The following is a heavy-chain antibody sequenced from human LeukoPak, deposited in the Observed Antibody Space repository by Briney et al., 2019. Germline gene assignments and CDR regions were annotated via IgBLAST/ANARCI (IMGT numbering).Heavy chain of an antibody. CDR1: GGSISSYY. Sequence: PSETLSLTCTVSGGSISSYYWSWIRQPPGKELEWIGYIYYSGSTNYNPSLKSRVTISVDTSKNQFSLKLSSVTAADTAVYYCARANTVGATDYWGQGTLVTVSS. D-gene: IGHD1-26*01. CDR3: ARANTVGATDY. J-gene: IGHJ4*02. V-gene: IGHV4-59*01. CDR2: IYYSGST.